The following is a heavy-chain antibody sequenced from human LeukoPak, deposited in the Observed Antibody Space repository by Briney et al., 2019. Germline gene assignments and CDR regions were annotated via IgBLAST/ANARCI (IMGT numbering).Heavy chain of an antibody. J-gene: IGHJ6*02. D-gene: IGHD2-8*01. V-gene: IGHV1-8*01. CDR3: ARYPNYGMDV. CDR2: MNPNSGNT. Sequence: ASVKVSCKASGYTFTSYDINWVRQGTGQGLEWMGRMNPNSGNTGYGQKFQGRVTMTRNTSISTAYMELSSLRSEDTAVYYCARYPNYGMDVWGQGTTVTVSS. CDR1: GYTFTSYD.